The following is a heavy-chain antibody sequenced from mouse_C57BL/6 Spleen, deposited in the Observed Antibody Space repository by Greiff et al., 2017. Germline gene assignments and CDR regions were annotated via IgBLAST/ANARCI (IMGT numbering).Heavy chain of an antibody. CDR3: ARRKGFYYGYDDYAMDY. Sequence: VHVKQSGPELVKPGASVKIPCKASGYTFTDYNMDWVKQSHGKSLEWIGDINPNNGGTIYNQKFKGKATLTVDKSSSTAYMELRSLTSEDTAVYYCARRKGFYYGYDDYAMDYWGQGTSVTVSS. J-gene: IGHJ4*01. CDR1: GYTFTDYN. D-gene: IGHD2-2*01. CDR2: INPNNGGT. V-gene: IGHV1-18*01.